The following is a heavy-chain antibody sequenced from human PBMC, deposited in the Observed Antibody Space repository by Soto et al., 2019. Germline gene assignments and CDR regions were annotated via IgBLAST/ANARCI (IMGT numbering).Heavy chain of an antibody. J-gene: IGHJ4*02. D-gene: IGHD6-19*01. CDR3: ASRTSGSYFDY. V-gene: IGHV3-23*01. CDR2: ISGSGGST. Sequence: EVQLLESGGGLVQPGGSLRLSCTASGFTFSSYAMNWVRQAPGKGLEWVSVISGSGGSTYYADSVKGRFTISRDNSKNTLYLQMNGVRAEDKAVYYCASRTSGSYFDYWGQGTLVTVSS. CDR1: GFTFSSYA.